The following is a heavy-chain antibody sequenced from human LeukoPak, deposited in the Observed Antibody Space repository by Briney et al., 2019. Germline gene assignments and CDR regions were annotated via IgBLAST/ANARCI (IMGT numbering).Heavy chain of an antibody. Sequence: SGTLSLTCAVSGGSISSTNWWSWVRQPPGKGLEWIGEIYHSGSTNYNPSLKSRVTISVDKSKNQFSLKLTSVTAADTAIYYCARGEFDGGVYFDYWGQGTLVTVSS. D-gene: IGHD3-16*01. J-gene: IGHJ4*02. CDR1: GGSISSTNW. CDR2: IYHSGST. CDR3: ARGEFDGGVYFDY. V-gene: IGHV4-4*02.